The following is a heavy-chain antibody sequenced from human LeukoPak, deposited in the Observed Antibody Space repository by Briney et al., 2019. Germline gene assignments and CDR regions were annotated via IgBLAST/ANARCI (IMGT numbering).Heavy chain of an antibody. D-gene: IGHD3-10*01. V-gene: IGHV3-48*02. Sequence: GGSLRLSCAASGFTFSSHSMNWVRQAPGKGLEWISYISSTGNTKHYVDSVMGRFTISRDNAKNSVYLQMNSLRDEDTAVYYCAKPFTYGTPSAFDIWDQGTMVTVSS. CDR3: AKPFTYGTPSAFDI. CDR1: GFTFSSHS. CDR2: ISSTGNTK. J-gene: IGHJ3*02.